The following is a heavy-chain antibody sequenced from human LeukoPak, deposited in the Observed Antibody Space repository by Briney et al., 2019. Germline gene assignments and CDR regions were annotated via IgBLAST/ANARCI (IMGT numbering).Heavy chain of an antibody. CDR3: AREGGYGDYFDY. CDR1: GFTFSSYA. Sequence: GGSLRLSCAASGFTFSSYAMHWVRQAPGKGLEWVAVISYDGSNKYYADSVKGRFTISRDNSKNTLYLQMNSLRAEDTAVYYCAREGGYGDYFDYWGQGTLVTVSS. CDR2: ISYDGSNK. V-gene: IGHV3-30*04. D-gene: IGHD4-17*01. J-gene: IGHJ4*02.